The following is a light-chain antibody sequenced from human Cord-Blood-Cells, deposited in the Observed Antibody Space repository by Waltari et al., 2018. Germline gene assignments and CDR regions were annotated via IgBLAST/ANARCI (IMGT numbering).Light chain of an antibody. CDR3: QSYDSSLSGSV. CDR2: GNS. V-gene: IGLV1-40*01. CDR1: SSTIGAGYD. Sequence: QSVLTQPPSVSGAPGQRVTIPCTGSSSTIGAGYDVHWYQQLPGTAPKPRLYGNSNRPSGVPDRFSGSKSGTSASLAITGLQAEDEADYYCQSYDSSLSGSVFGGGTKLTVL. J-gene: IGLJ2*01.